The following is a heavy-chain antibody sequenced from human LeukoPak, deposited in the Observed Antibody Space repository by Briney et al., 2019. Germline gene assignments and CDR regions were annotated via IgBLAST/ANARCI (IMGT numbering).Heavy chain of an antibody. CDR3: ARNSSGWSFDY. D-gene: IGHD6-19*01. V-gene: IGHV4-39*01. CDR2: IYYSGST. CDR1: GYSISSSSYY. Sequence: SETLSLTCTVSGYSISSSSYYWGWIRQPPGKGLEWIGSIYYSGSTSCNPSLKSRVTISVDTSKNQFSLKLSSVTAADTAVYYCARNSSGWSFDYWGQGTLVTVSS. J-gene: IGHJ4*02.